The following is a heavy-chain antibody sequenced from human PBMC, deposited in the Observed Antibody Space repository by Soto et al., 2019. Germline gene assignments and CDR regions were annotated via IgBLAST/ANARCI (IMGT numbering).Heavy chain of an antibody. J-gene: IGHJ6*03. Sequence: EVQLVESGGGLVQPGGSLRLSCVAYGFTFSNYWMYWVRQAPGEGLVWVSRINNDGSVSSYADSVKGRLTISRDNVKNTLYLQMDSLRAEDTAVYYCARGDCVGGTCYSLAGSFYYYMDVWGKGTTVTVFS. CDR3: ARGDCVGGTCYSLAGSFYYYMDV. CDR1: GFTFSNYW. CDR2: INNDGSVS. D-gene: IGHD2-15*01. V-gene: IGHV3-74*01.